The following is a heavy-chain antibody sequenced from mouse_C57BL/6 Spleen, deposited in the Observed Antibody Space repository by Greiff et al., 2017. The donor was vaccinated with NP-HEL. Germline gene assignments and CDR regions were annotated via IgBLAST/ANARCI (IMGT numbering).Heavy chain of an antibody. CDR1: GYTFTSYW. J-gene: IGHJ2*01. Sequence: QVQLKQPGAELVKPGASVKLSCKASGYTFTSYWMQWVKQRPGQGLEWIGEIDPSDSYTNYNQKFKGKATLTVDTSSSTAYMQLSSLTSEDSAGYYCARATMVTTRGYFDYWGQGTTLTVSS. V-gene: IGHV1-50*01. CDR2: IDPSDSYT. CDR3: ARATMVTTRGYFDY. D-gene: IGHD2-2*01.